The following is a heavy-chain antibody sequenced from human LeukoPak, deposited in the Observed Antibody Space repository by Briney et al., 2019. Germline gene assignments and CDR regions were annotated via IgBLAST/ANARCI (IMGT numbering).Heavy chain of an antibody. CDR3: ARVGSGSFDI. CDR2: IHYSGST. CDR1: GGSISTYY. J-gene: IGHJ3*02. V-gene: IGHV4-59*01. D-gene: IGHD3-10*01. Sequence: SETLSLTCTVSGGSISTYYWSSIRQPPGKRLEWIGYIHYSGSTNYNPSLKSRVTISVDTSKNQFPLKLSSVTAADKAVYYCARVGSGSFDIWGQGTMVTVSS.